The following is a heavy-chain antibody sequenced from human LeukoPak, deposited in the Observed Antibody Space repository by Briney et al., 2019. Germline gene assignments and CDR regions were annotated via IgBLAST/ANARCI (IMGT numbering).Heavy chain of an antibody. D-gene: IGHD2-15*01. V-gene: IGHV3-11*01. CDR3: ARQCGSCRSDS. Sequence: GGSLRLSCAASGFTFSDYYMSWIRQAPGKGLEWVSYISSSGNTIYYADSVKGRFTISRDNAKNSLYLQMNGLRAEDTAVYYCARQCGSCRSDSWGQGTLVTVSS. J-gene: IGHJ4*02. CDR2: ISSSGNTI. CDR1: GFTFSDYY.